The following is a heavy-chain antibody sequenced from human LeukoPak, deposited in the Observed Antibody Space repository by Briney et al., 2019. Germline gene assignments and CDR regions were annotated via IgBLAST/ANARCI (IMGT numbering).Heavy chain of an antibody. Sequence: ASVKVSCKASGYTLTVYYIHWVRQAPGQGLEWMGMIYPRDGSTSYAQKFQGRDTVTRDTSTSTVHMELSGLRSEDTAVYYCARDQEGFDYWGQGTLVTVSS. V-gene: IGHV1-46*01. J-gene: IGHJ4*02. CDR3: ARDQEGFDY. CDR1: GYTLTVYY. CDR2: IYPRDGST.